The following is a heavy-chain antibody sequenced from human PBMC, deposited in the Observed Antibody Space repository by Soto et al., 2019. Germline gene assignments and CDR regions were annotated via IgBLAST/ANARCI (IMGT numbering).Heavy chain of an antibody. CDR3: ARASGLEYTNSFDSFDS. CDR2: INPTGSYT. J-gene: IGHJ3*02. V-gene: IGHV3-11*06. D-gene: IGHD5-12*01. Sequence: QVLLVESGGGLVKPGGSLRLSCAASGFTFSDYFMTWIRQAPGKGLEWLSYINPTGSYTNYADSVRGRFTISRDYAKTSLYLQMNSLRVDDTAVYYCARASGLEYTNSFDSFDSWGQGTMVSVSS. CDR1: GFTFSDYF.